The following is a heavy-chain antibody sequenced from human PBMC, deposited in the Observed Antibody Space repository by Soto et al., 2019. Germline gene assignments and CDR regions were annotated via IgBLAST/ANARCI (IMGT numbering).Heavy chain of an antibody. Sequence: SETLSLTCAVYGGSFGGYYWSWIRQPPGKGLEWIGEINHSGSTNYNPSLKSRVTISVDTSKNQFSLKLSSVTAADTAVYYCARECVVVVADTYYYYYGMDVCGQGTKVTVSS. V-gene: IGHV4-34*01. CDR1: GGSFGGYY. CDR2: INHSGST. J-gene: IGHJ6*02. D-gene: IGHD2-15*01. CDR3: ARECVVVVADTYYYYYGMDV.